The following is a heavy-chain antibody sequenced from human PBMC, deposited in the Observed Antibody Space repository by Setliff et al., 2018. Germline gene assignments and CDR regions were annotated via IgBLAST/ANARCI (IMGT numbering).Heavy chain of an antibody. Sequence: GGSLRLSCAASGFTFSGSAMHWVRQASGKGLEWVGRIRSKANSYATASVASVKGRFTISRDDSKNMAYLQMNSLKAEDTAVYYCARRGVGMGLDVWGKGTTVTVSS. D-gene: IGHD2-8*01. CDR3: ARRGVGMGLDV. CDR1: GFTFSGSA. J-gene: IGHJ6*04. V-gene: IGHV3-73*01. CDR2: IRSKANSYAT.